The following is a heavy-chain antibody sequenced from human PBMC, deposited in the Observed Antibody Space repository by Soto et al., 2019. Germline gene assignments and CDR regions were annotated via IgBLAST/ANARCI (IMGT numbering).Heavy chain of an antibody. Sequence: GESLKISCKASGYSFTTYWIGWVRQMPGKGLEWMGIINPGDSDTRYSPSFQGQVTISADNSISTAYLQWSSLKASDTATYYCARHEQYYYYYYGMDVWGQGNTVPVYS. CDR2: INPGDSDT. CDR3: ARHEQYYYYYYGMDV. J-gene: IGHJ6*02. V-gene: IGHV5-51*01. CDR1: GYSFTTYW.